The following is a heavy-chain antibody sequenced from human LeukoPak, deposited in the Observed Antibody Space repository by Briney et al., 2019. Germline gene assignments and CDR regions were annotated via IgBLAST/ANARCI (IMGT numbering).Heavy chain of an antibody. CDR1: GGTFSSYA. Sequence: SVKDSCKASGGTFSSYAISWVRQATGQGPEWMGGIIPIFTTANSAQKFQGRVTITADESTSTAYVELSSLRSEDTAVYYCARDCSSTSCYGDYYYYYMDVWGKGTTVTVSS. CDR2: IIPIFTTA. V-gene: IGHV1-69*01. J-gene: IGHJ6*03. CDR3: ARDCSSTSCYGDYYYYYMDV. D-gene: IGHD2-2*01.